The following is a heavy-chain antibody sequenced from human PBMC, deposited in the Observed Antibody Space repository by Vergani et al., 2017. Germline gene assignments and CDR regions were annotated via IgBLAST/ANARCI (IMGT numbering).Heavy chain of an antibody. CDR1: GFTVSSNY. Sequence: EVQLVESGGGLIQPGGSLRLSCAASGFTVSSNYMSWVRQAPGKGLEWVSVIYSGGSTYYADSVKGRFTISRDNSKNTLYLQMNSLRAEDTAVYYCARDGAAYCGGDCSPDYWGQGTLVTVSS. CDR2: IYSGGST. V-gene: IGHV3-66*03. CDR3: ARDGAAYCGGDCSPDY. D-gene: IGHD2-21*02. J-gene: IGHJ4*02.